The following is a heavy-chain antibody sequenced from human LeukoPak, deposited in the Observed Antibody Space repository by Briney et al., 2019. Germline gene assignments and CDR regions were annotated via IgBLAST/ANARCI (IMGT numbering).Heavy chain of an antibody. CDR3: TRGRPHGNDY. V-gene: IGHV3-30-3*01. CDR2: ISYDGSNK. D-gene: IGHD2-15*01. J-gene: IGHJ4*02. Sequence: GGSLRLSCAASGFTFSSYAMHWIRQAPGKGLEWVAVISYDGSNKYYADSVKGRFSISRDNAKNTLYLQMNSLRVEDTAVYYCTRGRPHGNDYWGQGTLVTVSS. CDR1: GFTFSSYA.